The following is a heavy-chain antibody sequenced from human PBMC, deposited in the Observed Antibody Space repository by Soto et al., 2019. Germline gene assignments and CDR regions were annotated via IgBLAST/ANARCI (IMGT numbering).Heavy chain of an antibody. CDR1: GFTFSSYS. Sequence: AGGSLRLSCAASGFTFSSYSMNWVRQAPGKGLEWVSYISSSSSTIYYADSVKGRFTISRDNAKNSLYLQMNSLRDEDTAVYYCARERVSGLRVSGAYYYYYYGMDVWGQGTTVTVSS. D-gene: IGHD1-26*01. V-gene: IGHV3-48*02. J-gene: IGHJ6*02. CDR3: ARERVSGLRVSGAYYYYYYGMDV. CDR2: ISSSSSTI.